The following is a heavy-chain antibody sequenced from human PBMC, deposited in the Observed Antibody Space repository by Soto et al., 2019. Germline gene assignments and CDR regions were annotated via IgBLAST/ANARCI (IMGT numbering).Heavy chain of an antibody. V-gene: IGHV3-15*07. D-gene: IGHD2-15*01. Sequence: EVQLEESGGGVVMPGGSLRLSCAASGFTFHNAWINWVRQPPGGGLEWVGRIRSQSDGGSGDYAAPVKGRFVVSRDDSKHMVHLQMNSLDIEAKAGYYCTRDSRTTLQEVGFDFWGHGTLVTVSS. J-gene: IGHJ4*01. CDR2: IRSQSDGGSG. CDR1: GFTFHNAW. CDR3: TRDSRTTLQEVGFDF.